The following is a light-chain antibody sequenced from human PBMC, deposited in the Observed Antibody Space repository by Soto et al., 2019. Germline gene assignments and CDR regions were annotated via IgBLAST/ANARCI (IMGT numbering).Light chain of an antibody. V-gene: IGLV2-14*01. CDR3: SSSTTTTSLVV. Sequence: QSVLTQPASVSGSPGQSITISCTGTSSDIGDYNYVSWYQQYPGKVPKLVIYDVSHRPSGVSNRFSGSKSGNTASLTISGLQAEHEADYYCSSSTTTTSLVVFGGGTKVTVL. CDR1: SSDIGDYNY. J-gene: IGLJ3*02. CDR2: DVS.